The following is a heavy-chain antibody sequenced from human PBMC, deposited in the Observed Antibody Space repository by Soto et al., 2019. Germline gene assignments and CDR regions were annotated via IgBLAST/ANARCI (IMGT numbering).Heavy chain of an antibody. CDR3: ARVIKYYGSGSYYDNYYYYCMDV. J-gene: IGHJ6*02. CDR2: ISYDGSSK. V-gene: IGHV3-30-3*01. Sequence: QVQLVESGGGVVQPGRSLRLSCAASGFTFSSYAMHWVRQAPGKGLEWVAVISYDGSSKYYADSVKGRFTISRDNSKNTLYLQMNSLRAEDTAVYYCARVIKYYGSGSYYDNYYYYCMDVWGQGTTVTVSS. D-gene: IGHD3-10*01. CDR1: GFTFSSYA.